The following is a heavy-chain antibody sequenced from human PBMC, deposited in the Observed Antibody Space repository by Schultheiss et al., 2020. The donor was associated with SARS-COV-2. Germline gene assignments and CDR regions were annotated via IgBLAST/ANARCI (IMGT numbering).Heavy chain of an antibody. Sequence: GGSLRLSCTASGFTFGDYAMSWFRQAPGKGLEWVGFIRSKAYGGTTEYAASVKGRFTISRDDSKSIAYLQMNSLKTEDTAVYYCTTGGIVDYDFWSGYGGYYYMDVWGKGTTVTVSS. D-gene: IGHD3-3*01. J-gene: IGHJ6*03. V-gene: IGHV3-49*03. CDR2: IRSKAYGGTT. CDR1: GFTFGDYA. CDR3: TTGGIVDYDFWSGYGGYYYMDV.